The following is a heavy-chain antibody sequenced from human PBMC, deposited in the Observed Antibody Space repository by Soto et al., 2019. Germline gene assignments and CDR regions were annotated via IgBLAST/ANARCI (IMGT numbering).Heavy chain of an antibody. V-gene: IGHV4-4*02. D-gene: IGHD1-7*01. CDR1: GGSFTINNW. CDR2: FYRTGST. Sequence: QVQLQESGPGLVKPSGTLSLTCAVSGGSFTINNWWTWVRQPPGQGLEWIGEFYRTGSTNYNPSLKSRVTISIDKSKHQFTVKLTSLTATATYIDHCASLDPGTRVAYWGQGNLVNV. CDR3: ASLDPGTRVAY. J-gene: IGHJ4*02.